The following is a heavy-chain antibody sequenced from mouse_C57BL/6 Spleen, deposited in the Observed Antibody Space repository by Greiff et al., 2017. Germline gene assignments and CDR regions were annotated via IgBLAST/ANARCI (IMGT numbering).Heavy chain of an antibody. D-gene: IGHD2-1*01. J-gene: IGHJ3*01. Sequence: VQLQQSGAELVRPGASVTLSCKASGYTFTDYEMHWVKQTPVHGLEWIGAIDPETGGTAYNQKFKGKAILTADKSSSTAYMELRSLTSEDSAVYYCTRDGSIYYGNYVWFAYWGQGTLVTVSA. CDR2: IDPETGGT. CDR3: TRDGSIYYGNYVWFAY. CDR1: GYTFTDYE. V-gene: IGHV1-15*01.